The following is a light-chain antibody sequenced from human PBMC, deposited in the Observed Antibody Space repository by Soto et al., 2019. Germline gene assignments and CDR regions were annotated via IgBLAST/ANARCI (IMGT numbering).Light chain of an antibody. J-gene: IGLJ2*01. Sequence: QSVLTQSSSASASLGSSVKLTCTLSSGHSSYIIAWHQQQPGKAPRYLMKLEGSGSYNKGSGVPDRFSGSSSGADRYLTISNLQFEDEADYYCETWDSSTQVFGGGTQLTVL. CDR2: LEGSGSY. V-gene: IGLV4-60*02. CDR3: ETWDSSTQV. CDR1: SGHSSYI.